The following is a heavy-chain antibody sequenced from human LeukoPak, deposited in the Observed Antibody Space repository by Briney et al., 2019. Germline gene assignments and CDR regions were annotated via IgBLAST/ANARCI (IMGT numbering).Heavy chain of an antibody. CDR2: ITAYNGNT. J-gene: IGHJ5*02. CDR1: DNTFSNYG. Sequence: ASVNVSCKASDNTFSNYGVTWVRQAPGQGLEWMGWITAYNGNTKYAQKFQGRVTMTTESSTSTVFMELRSLTSDDTAVYYCARAKGYYEILTAYNPWGQGTLVTVSS. V-gene: IGHV1-18*04. D-gene: IGHD3-9*01. CDR3: ARAKGYYEILTAYNP.